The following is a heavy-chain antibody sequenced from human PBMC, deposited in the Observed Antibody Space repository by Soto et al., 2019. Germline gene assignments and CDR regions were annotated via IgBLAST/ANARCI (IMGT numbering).Heavy chain of an antibody. CDR3: ARDGNWRLDY. J-gene: IGHJ4*02. D-gene: IGHD1-1*01. V-gene: IGHV4-39*02. Sequence: SETLSLTCTVSGGSISSSSYYWGWIRQPPGKGLEWIGSIYYSGSTYYNPSLKSRVTISVDTSKNQFSLHLNSVTAEDTAVYYCARDGNWRLDYWGQGVLVTVSS. CDR1: GGSISSSSYY. CDR2: IYYSGST.